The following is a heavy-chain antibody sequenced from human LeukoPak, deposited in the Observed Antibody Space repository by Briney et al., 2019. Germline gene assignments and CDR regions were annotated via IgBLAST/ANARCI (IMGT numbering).Heavy chain of an antibody. J-gene: IGHJ3*02. CDR2: IYYSGCT. CDR3: ARHMIVPGWDAFDI. CDR1: GGSISSYY. V-gene: IGHV4-59*08. D-gene: IGHD3-22*01. Sequence: SETLSLTCTVSGGSISSYYWSWIRQPPGKGLEWIGYIYYSGCTNYNPSLKSRVTISVDTSKNQFSLKLSSVTAADTAVYYCARHMIVPGWDAFDIWGQGTMVTVSS.